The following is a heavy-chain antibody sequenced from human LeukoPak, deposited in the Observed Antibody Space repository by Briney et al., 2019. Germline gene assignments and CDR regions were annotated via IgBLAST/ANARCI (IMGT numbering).Heavy chain of an antibody. J-gene: IGHJ4*02. D-gene: IGHD3-10*01. Sequence: GGSLRLSCAASGFTLSSYSMNWVRQAPGKGLEWVSSISSSSSYIYYADSVKGRFTISRDNAKNSLYLQMNGLRAEDTAVYYCARDRRLYYYGSGIKTTWGQGTLVTVSS. CDR1: GFTLSSYS. CDR3: ARDRRLYYYGSGIKTT. V-gene: IGHV3-21*01. CDR2: ISSSSSYI.